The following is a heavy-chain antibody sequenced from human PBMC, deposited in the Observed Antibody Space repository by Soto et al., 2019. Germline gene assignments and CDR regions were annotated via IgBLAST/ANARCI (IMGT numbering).Heavy chain of an antibody. Sequence: WGSLRLSCAASGCIFTRYSMNWVRQAPGKGLEWVSSISSTTNYIYYGDSMKGRFTISRDNAKNSLYLEMNSLRAEDTAVYYCASESEDLTSNFGYRGQGTLVTVSS. CDR3: ASESEDLTSNFGY. CDR1: GCIFTRYS. V-gene: IGHV3-21*06. J-gene: IGHJ4*02. CDR2: ISSTTNYI.